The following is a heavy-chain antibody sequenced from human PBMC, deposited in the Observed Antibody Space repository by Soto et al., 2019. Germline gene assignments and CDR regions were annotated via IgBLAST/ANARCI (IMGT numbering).Heavy chain of an antibody. CDR2: IIPIFGTA. V-gene: IGHV1-69*01. CDR3: ARVGGSSRYYYYDMDV. J-gene: IGHJ6*02. D-gene: IGHD6-6*01. Sequence: QVQLVQSGAEVKKPGSSVKVSCKASGGTFSSYAISWVRQAPGQGLEWMGGIIPIFGTANSAQRFQGRGTITADESTSTAYMELSSLRSAHTAVYYCARVGGSSRYYYYDMDVWGQGTTVTVSS. CDR1: GGTFSSYA.